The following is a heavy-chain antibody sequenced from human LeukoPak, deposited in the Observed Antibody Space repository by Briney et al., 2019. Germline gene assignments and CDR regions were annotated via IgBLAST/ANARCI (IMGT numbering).Heavy chain of an antibody. J-gene: IGHJ4*02. CDR2: IWYDGSNK. CDR1: GLTFSSYG. Sequence: PGGSLRLSCAPSGLTFSSYGMHWARQAPGKGLEWVAVIWYDGSNKYYADSVKGRFTISRDNSKNTLYLQMNSLRAEETAVYYCAGGEYDFWSGYYLGGLYWGQGTLVTVSS. CDR3: AGGEYDFWSGYYLGGLY. V-gene: IGHV3-33*01. D-gene: IGHD3-3*01.